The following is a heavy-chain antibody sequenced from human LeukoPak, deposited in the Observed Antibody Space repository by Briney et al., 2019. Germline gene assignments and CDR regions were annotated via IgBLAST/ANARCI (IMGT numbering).Heavy chain of an antibody. CDR1: GGSISSSSYY. CDR3: AGFFSGTLKYYYYMDV. V-gene: IGHV4-39*01. CDR2: IYYSGST. J-gene: IGHJ6*03. Sequence: SETLSLTCTVSGGSISSSSYYWGWIRQPPGKGLEWIGSIYYSGSTYYNPSLKSRVTISVDTSKNQFSLKLSSVTAADTAVYYCAGFFSGTLKYYYYMDVWGKGTTVTVSS. D-gene: IGHD5-12*01.